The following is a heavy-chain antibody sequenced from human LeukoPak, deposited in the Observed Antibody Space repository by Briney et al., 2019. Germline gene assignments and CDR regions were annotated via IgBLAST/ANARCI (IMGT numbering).Heavy chain of an antibody. CDR3: ARRSYEGSTSAFDI. D-gene: IGHD2/OR15-2a*01. Sequence: LGESLKISCRYSGYIFASYWFGWVRHLPGKGLEWIGVIYPGDSDTRYSPSFEGQVTISGDKSTSSAFLQWRSLRASDTAMYYCARRSYEGSTSAFDIWGQGTMVIVSA. J-gene: IGHJ3*02. CDR2: IYPGDSDT. CDR1: GYIFASYW. V-gene: IGHV5-51*01.